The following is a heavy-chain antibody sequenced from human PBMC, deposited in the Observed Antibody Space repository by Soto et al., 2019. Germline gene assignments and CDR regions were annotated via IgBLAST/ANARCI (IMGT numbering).Heavy chain of an antibody. J-gene: IGHJ4*02. D-gene: IGHD2-2*01. CDR2: ISYDGSNK. CDR3: ARDGVGVVPAAIRFDY. V-gene: IGHV3-30-3*01. CDR1: GFTFSSYA. Sequence: QVQLVESGGGVVQPGRSLRLSCATSGFTFSSYAIHWVRQGPGNGLEWVAVISYDGSNKNYADSVKGRFTISRDNSKNTVDLQMNSLRAEDTSVYYCARDGVGVVPAAIRFDYWGQGTLVTVSS.